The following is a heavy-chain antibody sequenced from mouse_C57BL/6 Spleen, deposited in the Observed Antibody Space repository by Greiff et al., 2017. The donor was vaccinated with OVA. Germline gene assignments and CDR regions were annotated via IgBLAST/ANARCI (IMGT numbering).Heavy chain of an antibody. D-gene: IGHD4-1*01. V-gene: IGHV1-22*01. CDR3: ARRTGRGQYYFDY. CDR2: INPNNGGT. CDR1: GYTFTDYN. J-gene: IGHJ2*01. Sequence: VQLKESGPELVKPGASVKMSCKASGYTFTDYNMHWVKQSHGKSLEWIGYINPNNGGTSYNQKFKGKATLTVNKSSSTAYMELRSLTSEDSAVYYCARRTGRGQYYFDYWGQGTTLTVSS.